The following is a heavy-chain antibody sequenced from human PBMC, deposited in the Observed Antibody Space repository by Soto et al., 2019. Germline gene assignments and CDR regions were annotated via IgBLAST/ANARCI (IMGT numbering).Heavy chain of an antibody. CDR2: IYHSGST. D-gene: IGHD4-17*01. CDR1: GGSISSSNW. CDR3: ASFYYGDYDRPGY. V-gene: IGHV4-4*02. J-gene: IGHJ4*02. Sequence: PSETLSLTCAVSGGSISSSNWWSWVRQPPGKGLEWIGEIYHSGSTNYNPSLKSRVTISVDKSKNQFSLKLSSVTAADTAVYYCASFYYGDYDRPGYWGQGTLVTVSS.